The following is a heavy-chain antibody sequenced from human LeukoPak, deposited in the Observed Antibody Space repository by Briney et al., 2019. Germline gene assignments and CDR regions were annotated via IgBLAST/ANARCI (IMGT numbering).Heavy chain of an antibody. D-gene: IGHD2/OR15-2a*01. CDR2: ISDTSTTI. V-gene: IGHV3-48*02. Sequence: GGSLRLSCVGSGFTLSSRKMNWVRQAPGKGLEWVSYISDTSTTIYYADSVKGRFTISRDNAKNSLYLQMNSLRDEDTALYYCATSIIRGQGTLVTVSS. CDR3: ATSII. CDR1: GFTLSSRK. J-gene: IGHJ4*02.